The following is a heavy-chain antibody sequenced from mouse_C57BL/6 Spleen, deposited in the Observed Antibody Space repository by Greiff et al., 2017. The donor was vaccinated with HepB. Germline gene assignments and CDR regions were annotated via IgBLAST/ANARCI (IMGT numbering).Heavy chain of an antibody. Sequence: DVQLQQSGPGLVKPSQSLSLTCSVTGYSITSGYYWNWIRQFPGNKLEWMGYISYDGSNNYNPSLKNRISITRDTSKNQFFLKLNSVTTEDTATYYCARDGNYDPYYFDYWGQGTTLTVSS. V-gene: IGHV3-6*01. J-gene: IGHJ2*01. CDR1: GYSITSGYY. CDR3: ARDGNYDPYYFDY. CDR2: ISYDGSN. D-gene: IGHD2-1*01.